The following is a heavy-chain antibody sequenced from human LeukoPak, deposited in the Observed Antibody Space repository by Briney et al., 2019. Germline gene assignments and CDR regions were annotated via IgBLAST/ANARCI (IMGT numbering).Heavy chain of an antibody. Sequence: PGGSLRLSCAASGFTFSSYAMSWVRQAPGKGLEWVSAISGSGGSTYYADSVKGRFTISRDNSKNTLYLQMNSLRAEDTAVYYCAKERKIAARQGGDFDYWGQGTLVTVSS. CDR2: ISGSGGST. CDR1: GFTFSSYA. CDR3: AKERKIAARQGGDFDY. J-gene: IGHJ4*02. D-gene: IGHD6-6*01. V-gene: IGHV3-23*01.